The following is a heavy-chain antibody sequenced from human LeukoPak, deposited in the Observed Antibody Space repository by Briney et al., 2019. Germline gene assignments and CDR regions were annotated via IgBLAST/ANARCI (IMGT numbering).Heavy chain of an antibody. D-gene: IGHD3-22*01. CDR2: ISYSGSVQ. CDR1: GFTFNNFG. Sequence: GGSLRLSCAASGFTFNNFGMHWVRQAPGKGLEWVSVISYSGSVQFYADSVKGRFTISRDDSKNTVHMQMNRLRAEDTAVYCCARSPRDSRDWTGTLDYWGQGALVTVSS. CDR3: ARSPRDSRDWTGTLDY. J-gene: IGHJ4*02. V-gene: IGHV3-30*03.